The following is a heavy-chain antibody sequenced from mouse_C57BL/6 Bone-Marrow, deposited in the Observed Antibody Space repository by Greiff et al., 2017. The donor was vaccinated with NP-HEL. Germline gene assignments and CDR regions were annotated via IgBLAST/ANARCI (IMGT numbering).Heavy chain of an antibody. D-gene: IGHD2-14*01. V-gene: IGHV1-26*01. CDR1: GYTFTDYY. Sequence: EVQLQQSGPELVKPGASVKISCKASGYTFTDYYMNWVKQSHGKSLEWIGDINPNNGGTSYNQKFKGKATLTVDKSSSTAYMELRSLTSEDSAVYYCVIREYRGYAMDYWGQGTSVTVSS. CDR3: VIREYRGYAMDY. J-gene: IGHJ4*01. CDR2: INPNNGGT.